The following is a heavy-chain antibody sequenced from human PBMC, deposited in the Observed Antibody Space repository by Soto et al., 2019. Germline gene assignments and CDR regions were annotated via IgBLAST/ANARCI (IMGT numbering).Heavy chain of an antibody. V-gene: IGHV3-66*01. J-gene: IGHJ4*02. CDR2: IYSGGST. D-gene: IGHD5-18*01. Sequence: GGSLRLSCAASGFTVSSNYMSWVRQAPGKGLEWVSVIYSGGSTYYADSVKGRFTISRDNSKNTLYLQMNSLRAEDTAVYYCARDRDTAMVGRGYYFDYWGQGTLVTVSS. CDR3: ARDRDTAMVGRGYYFDY. CDR1: GFTVSSNY.